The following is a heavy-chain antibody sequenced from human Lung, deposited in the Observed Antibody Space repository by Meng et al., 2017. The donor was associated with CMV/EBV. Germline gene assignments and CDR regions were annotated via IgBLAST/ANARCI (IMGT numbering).Heavy chain of an antibody. CDR2: IKEDGSEK. D-gene: IGHD6-19*01. CDR3: AREIAVAGTD. Sequence: ASGFTFSIYWMSWVRQAPGKGLEWVANIKEDGSEKYYVDSMKGRFTISRDNAKNSLYLQMNSLRAEDTAVYYCAREIAVAGTDWGQGTLVTVSS. J-gene: IGHJ4*02. CDR1: GFTFSIYW. V-gene: IGHV3-7*01.